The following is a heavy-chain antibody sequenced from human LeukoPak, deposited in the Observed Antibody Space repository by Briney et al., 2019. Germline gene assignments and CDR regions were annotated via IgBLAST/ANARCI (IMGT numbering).Heavy chain of an antibody. CDR2: IKQGGSEK. V-gene: IGHV3-7*01. CDR3: AELGITMIGGV. CDR1: GFTFSSYW. D-gene: IGHD3-10*02. Sequence: GGSLRLSCAASGFTFSSYWMSWVRQAPGKGLGWVANIKQGGSEKYYVDSVKGRFTISRDNAKNSLYLQMNSLRAEDTAVYYCAELGITMIGGVWGKGTTVTISS. J-gene: IGHJ6*04.